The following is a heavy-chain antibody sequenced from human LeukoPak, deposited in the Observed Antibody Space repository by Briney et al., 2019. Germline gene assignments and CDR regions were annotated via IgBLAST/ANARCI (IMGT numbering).Heavy chain of an antibody. V-gene: IGHV1-69*13. Sequence: GASVKVSCKASGGTFSSYAISWVRQAPGQGLEWMGGIIPIFGTANYAQKFQGRVTITADESTSTAYMELSSLRSEDTAVYYCARTRDGYNSPFDYWGQGTLVTVSS. J-gene: IGHJ4*02. D-gene: IGHD5-24*01. CDR2: IIPIFGTA. CDR1: GGTFSSYA. CDR3: ARTRDGYNSPFDY.